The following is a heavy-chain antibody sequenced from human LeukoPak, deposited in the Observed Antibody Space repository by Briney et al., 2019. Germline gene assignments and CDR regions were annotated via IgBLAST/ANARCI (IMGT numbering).Heavy chain of an antibody. D-gene: IGHD3-10*01. CDR1: GFTFSIYA. V-gene: IGHV3-23*01. CDR3: AKRPNYGSGSYYFDY. Sequence: GGSLRLSCAASGFTFSIYAMSWVRQAPGKGLEWVSAISGSGGSTYYADSVKGRFTISRDNSKNTLYLQMNSLRAEDTAVYYCAKRPNYGSGSYYFDYWGLGTLVTVSS. CDR2: ISGSGGST. J-gene: IGHJ4*02.